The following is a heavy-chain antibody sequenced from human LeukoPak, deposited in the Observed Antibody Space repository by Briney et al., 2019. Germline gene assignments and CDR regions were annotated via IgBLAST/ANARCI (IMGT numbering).Heavy chain of an antibody. CDR1: GGTFRTYS. CDR3: ARVDRYHLYLDV. CDR2: IIPIFGTP. Sequence: SVKVSCKASGGTFRTYSVTWVRQAPGQGLEWMGGIIPIFGTPNYAQKFQGRVKVTTDDATGTAYMELSSLMSEDTAIYYCARVDRYHLYLDVWGKGTPVTVSS. V-gene: IGHV1-69*05. D-gene: IGHD1-14*01. J-gene: IGHJ6*03.